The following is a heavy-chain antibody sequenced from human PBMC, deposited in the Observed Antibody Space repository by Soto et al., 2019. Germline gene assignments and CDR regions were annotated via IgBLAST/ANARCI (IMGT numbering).Heavy chain of an antibody. D-gene: IGHD3-9*01. CDR3: ANEDWSRTHCDC. V-gene: IGHV3-23*01. Sequence: EVQLLESGGGLVQPGGSLRLSCAASGFTFSIYAMSWVRQAPGKGLEWVSAISGDGGSRYYADSVKGRFTISRDNSKIPIYRQMSSLRAEDTAIYYCANEDWSRTHCDCWGQGTLVTVSS. J-gene: IGHJ4*02. CDR2: ISGDGGSR. CDR1: GFTFSIYA.